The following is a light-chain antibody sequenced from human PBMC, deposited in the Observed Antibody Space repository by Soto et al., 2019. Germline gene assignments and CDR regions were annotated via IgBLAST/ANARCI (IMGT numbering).Light chain of an antibody. Sequence: EIVLTQSPGTLSLSPGERATLSCRASQSVSAGYFAWYQQKPGQAPRLLIYGASSRVSGIPDRFSGSGSGTDFTLTISRLEPEDFAVYYCRQYGSSPTFGQGTKVEIK. CDR1: QSVSAGY. V-gene: IGKV3-20*01. J-gene: IGKJ1*01. CDR3: RQYGSSPT. CDR2: GAS.